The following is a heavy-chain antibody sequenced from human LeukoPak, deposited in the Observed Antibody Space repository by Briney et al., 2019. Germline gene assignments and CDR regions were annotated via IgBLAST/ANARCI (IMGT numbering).Heavy chain of an antibody. Sequence: GGSLRLSCAASGFTFSSKCMSWFRQAPGKGLEWVAGIYSGGSTYYADSVQGRFTISRHNSKNTLYLQMNSLRAEDTAVYYCARDSYDYVWGSYRPLDYWGQGTLVTVSS. V-gene: IGHV3-53*04. D-gene: IGHD3-16*02. J-gene: IGHJ4*02. CDR3: ARDSYDYVWGSYRPLDY. CDR2: IYSGGST. CDR1: GFTFSSKC.